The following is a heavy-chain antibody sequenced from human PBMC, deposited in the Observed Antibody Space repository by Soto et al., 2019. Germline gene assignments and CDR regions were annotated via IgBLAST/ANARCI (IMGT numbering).Heavy chain of an antibody. D-gene: IGHD3-10*01. CDR1: GGSISSYY. CDR2: IYHSGST. V-gene: IGHV4-59*01. Sequence: PSETLSLTCTVSGGSISSYYWSWIRQPPGKGLEWIGYIYHSGSTNYNPSLKSRVTISVDTSKNQFSLKLSSVTAADTAVYYCARGRGSGSSFYYYGMDVWGQGTTVTVS. CDR3: ARGRGSGSSFYYYGMDV. J-gene: IGHJ6*02.